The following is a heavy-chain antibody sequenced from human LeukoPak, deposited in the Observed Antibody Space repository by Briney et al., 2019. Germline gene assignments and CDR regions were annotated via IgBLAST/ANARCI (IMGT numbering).Heavy chain of an antibody. Sequence: SQTLSLTCTVSGGSISSGGYYWSWIRQHPGKGLEWIGYIYYSGSTYYNPSLKSRVTISVDTSKNQFSLKLSSVTAADTAVYYCATSTVSYIAEFDYWGQGTLVTVSS. J-gene: IGHJ4*02. CDR3: ATSTVSYIAEFDY. V-gene: IGHV4-31*03. D-gene: IGHD4-17*01. CDR1: GGSISSGGYY. CDR2: IYYSGST.